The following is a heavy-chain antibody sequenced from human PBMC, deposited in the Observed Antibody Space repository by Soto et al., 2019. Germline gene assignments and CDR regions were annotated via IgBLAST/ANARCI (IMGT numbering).Heavy chain of an antibody. CDR2: SYYSGST. V-gene: IGHV4-59*01. D-gene: IGHD6-6*01. CDR1: GGSISSYY. J-gene: IGHJ6*02. CDR3: ARVGAGGSSSGWIYYYYGMDV. Sequence: SETLSLTCTVSGGSISSYYWRWIRQPPGKGLEGIGYSYYSGSTNYNPSLKSRVTISVDTSKNQFSLKLSSVTAADTAVYYCARVGAGGSSSGWIYYYYGMDVWGQGTTVT.